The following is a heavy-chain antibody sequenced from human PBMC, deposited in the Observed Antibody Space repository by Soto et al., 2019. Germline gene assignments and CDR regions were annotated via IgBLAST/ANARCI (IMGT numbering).Heavy chain of an antibody. CDR3: ATGNVDSMLEY. V-gene: IGHV4-4*02. CDR2: IFHSGGA. D-gene: IGHD3-3*01. J-gene: IGHJ4*02. Sequence: SETLSLTCVVSDGSISTYDWWTWVRRPPGKGLEWIGKIFHSGGADYSPSLKSRGTISADSSKNHFSLRLTAVTAADTAVYYCATGNVDSMLEYWGQGTQVTVSS. CDR1: DGSISTYDW.